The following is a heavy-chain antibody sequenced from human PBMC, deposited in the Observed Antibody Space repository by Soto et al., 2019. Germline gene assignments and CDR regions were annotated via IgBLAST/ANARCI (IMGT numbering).Heavy chain of an antibody. D-gene: IGHD6-13*01. CDR3: ARISSSSCSDY. CDR2: ISADGAGT. V-gene: IGHV3-23*01. J-gene: IGHJ4*02. Sequence: GGSLRLSCAASGFTFNTYAMNWVRQAPGKGLEWVSAISADGAGTYYADSVKGRFTISRDNSKNTLSLQMNSLRAEDTAIFYCARISSSSCSDYGGQGTLVTASS. CDR1: GFTFNTYA.